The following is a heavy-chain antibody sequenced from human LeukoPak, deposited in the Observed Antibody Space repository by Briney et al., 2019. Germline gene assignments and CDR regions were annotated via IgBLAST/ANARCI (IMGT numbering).Heavy chain of an antibody. CDR3: ARHRIAAADDAFEI. D-gene: IGHD6-13*01. CDR2: ISYSGRT. J-gene: IGHJ3*02. CDR1: GGSISSSSYY. V-gene: IGHV4-39*01. Sequence: SETLSLTCTVSGGSISSSSYYWGWIRQPPGEGPEWIGSISYSGRTHYNPSLKSRVSISVDTSKNQFSLNLSSVTAADTAVYYCARHRIAAADDAFEIWGQGTMVTVSS.